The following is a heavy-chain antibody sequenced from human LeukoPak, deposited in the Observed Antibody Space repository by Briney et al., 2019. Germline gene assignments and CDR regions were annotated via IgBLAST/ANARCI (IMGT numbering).Heavy chain of an antibody. D-gene: IGHD2-15*01. CDR1: GFAFTRYG. Sequence: GGSLRLSCVASGFAFTRYGMHWVRLAPGKGLEWVAVIWYDGSAIYYTDSVRGRFTLSRDNSKNTLYLQMNSLRAEDTAVYYCARDLLDCSGGTCYTPGMDVWGQGTTVTVSS. CDR2: IWYDGSAI. J-gene: IGHJ6*02. CDR3: ARDLLDCSGGTCYTPGMDV. V-gene: IGHV3-33*01.